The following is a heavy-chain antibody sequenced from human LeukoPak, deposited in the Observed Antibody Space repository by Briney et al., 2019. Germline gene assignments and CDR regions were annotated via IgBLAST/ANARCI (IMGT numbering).Heavy chain of an antibody. J-gene: IGHJ4*02. D-gene: IGHD2/OR15-2a*01. CDR2: INPDTGDT. CDR1: GFTFSGFY. V-gene: IGHV1-2*02. Sequence: ASVKVSCKASGFTFSGFYMHWVRQAPGQGLQWMGWINPDTGDTNYAQNFQGRVTMARDSSISTVYMELRGLKSDDTAVYYCASGSNIDYSLMDSWGQGTLVTVSS. CDR3: ASGSNIDYSLMDS.